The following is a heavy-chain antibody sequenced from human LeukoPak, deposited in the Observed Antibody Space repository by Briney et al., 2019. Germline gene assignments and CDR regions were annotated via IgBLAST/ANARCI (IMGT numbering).Heavy chain of an antibody. Sequence: GSSXXVSFKASGGTFSSYAISWVRQAPGQGLEWMGGIIPIFGTANYAQKFQGRVTITADESTSTAYMELSSLRFEDTAVYYCAKGVYYYYYYMDVWGKGTTVTVSS. D-gene: IGHD3-16*01. CDR2: IIPIFGTA. J-gene: IGHJ6*03. V-gene: IGHV1-69*01. CDR1: GGTFSSYA. CDR3: AKGVYYYYYYMDV.